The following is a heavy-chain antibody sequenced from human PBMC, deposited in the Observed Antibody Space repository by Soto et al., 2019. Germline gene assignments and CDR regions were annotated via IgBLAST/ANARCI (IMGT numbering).Heavy chain of an antibody. J-gene: IGHJ6*02. Sequence: GESLKISCNGSGYSFTSYWISWVRQMPGKGLEWMGRIDPSDSYTNYSPSFQGHVTISADKSISTAYLQWSSLKASDTAMYYCARRRILTGYGAFGMDVWGQGTTVTVSS. CDR3: ARRRILTGYGAFGMDV. CDR1: GYSFTSYW. D-gene: IGHD3-9*01. CDR2: IDPSDSYT. V-gene: IGHV5-10-1*01.